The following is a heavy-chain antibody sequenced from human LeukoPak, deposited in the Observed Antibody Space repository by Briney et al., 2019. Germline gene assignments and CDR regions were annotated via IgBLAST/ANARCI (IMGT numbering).Heavy chain of an antibody. CDR1: GFTFDDCA. Sequence: HPGRSLRLSCAASGFTFDDCAMHWVRQAPGKGLEWVSGISWNSGSIGYADSVKGRFTISRDNAKNSLYLQMNSLRAEDTALYYCAKDIERYCSSTSCYQYFDYWGQGTLVTVSS. CDR2: ISWNSGSI. D-gene: IGHD2-2*01. J-gene: IGHJ4*02. V-gene: IGHV3-9*01. CDR3: AKDIERYCSSTSCYQYFDY.